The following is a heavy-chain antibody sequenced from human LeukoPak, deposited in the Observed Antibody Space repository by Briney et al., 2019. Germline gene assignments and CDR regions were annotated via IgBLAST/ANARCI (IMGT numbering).Heavy chain of an antibody. CDR3: AREGGGNPGYYYGMDV. CDR2: IYYSGST. CDR1: GGSISSYY. J-gene: IGHJ6*02. Sequence: SETLSLTCTVSGGSISSYYWSWIRQPPGKGLEWIGYIYYSGSTNYNPSLKSRVTISVDTSKNQFSLKLSSVTAADTAVYYCAREGGGNPGYYYGMDVWGQGTTVTVSS. V-gene: IGHV4-59*01. D-gene: IGHD4-23*01.